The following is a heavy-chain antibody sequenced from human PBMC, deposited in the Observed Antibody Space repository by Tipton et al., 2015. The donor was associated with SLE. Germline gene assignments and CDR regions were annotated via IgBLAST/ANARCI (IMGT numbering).Heavy chain of an antibody. CDR2: INSDGSST. CDR1: GFTFSSYW. Sequence: SLRLSCAASGFTFSSYWMHWVRQAPGKGLVWVSRINSDGSSTSYADSVKGRFTISRDNAKNTLYLQMNSLRAEDTAVYYCASFTVAVTKKAIYWGQGTLVTVSS. D-gene: IGHD2-15*01. J-gene: IGHJ4*02. CDR3: ASFTVAVTKKAIY. V-gene: IGHV3-74*01.